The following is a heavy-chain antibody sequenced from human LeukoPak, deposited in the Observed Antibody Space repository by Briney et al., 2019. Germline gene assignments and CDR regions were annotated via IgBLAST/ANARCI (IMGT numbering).Heavy chain of an antibody. CDR2: ISGSGGST. CDR1: GFTFSSYA. J-gene: IGHJ3*02. CDR3: AKDQSYDSSGYYWI. D-gene: IGHD3-22*01. V-gene: IGHV3-23*01. Sequence: GGSLRLSCAASGFTFSSYAMSWVRQAPGKGLEWVSAISGSGGSTYYADSVKGRFTISRDNSKNTLYLQMYSLRAEDTAVYYCAKDQSYDSSGYYWIWGQGTMVTVSS.